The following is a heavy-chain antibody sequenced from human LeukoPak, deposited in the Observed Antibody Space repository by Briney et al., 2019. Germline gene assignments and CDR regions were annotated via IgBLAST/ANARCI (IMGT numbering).Heavy chain of an antibody. V-gene: IGHV1-3*01. D-gene: IGHD3-10*01. CDR2: INAGNGNT. Sequence: ASVKVSCKASGYTFTSYAMHWVRQAPGQRLEWMGWINAGNGNTKYSQKFQGRVTITADESTSTAYMELSSLRSEDTAVYYCAESVGGYWGQGTLVTVSS. CDR1: GYTFTSYA. J-gene: IGHJ4*02. CDR3: AESVGGY.